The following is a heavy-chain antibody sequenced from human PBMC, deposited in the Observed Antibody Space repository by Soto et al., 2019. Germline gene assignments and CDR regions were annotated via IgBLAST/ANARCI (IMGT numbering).Heavy chain of an antibody. D-gene: IGHD3-22*01. Sequence: EVQLVESGGGLVKPGGSLRLSCAASGFTFSSYSMNWVRQAPGKGLQWVSSISSSSTYIYYADSVKGRFTISRDNAKNSLYLQINSLRAEDTAVYYCARGPNYYDSSVYYGYWGQGTLVTVSS. J-gene: IGHJ4*02. CDR2: ISSSSTYI. V-gene: IGHV3-21*01. CDR3: ARGPNYYDSSVYYGY. CDR1: GFTFSSYS.